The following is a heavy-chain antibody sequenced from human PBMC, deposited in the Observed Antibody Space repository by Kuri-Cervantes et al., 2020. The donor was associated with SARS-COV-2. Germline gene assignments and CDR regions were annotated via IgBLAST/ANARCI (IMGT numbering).Heavy chain of an antibody. D-gene: IGHD6-6*01. V-gene: IGHV2-5*08. CDR2: LYWDDDK. CDR3: AHAGGVAARGWFDP. CDR1: GFSLSTSGMC. J-gene: IGHJ5*02. Sequence: SGPTLVKPTETLTLTCTFSGFSLSTSGMCVSWIRQPPGKALEWLALLYWDDDKRYSPSLKSRLTITKDTSKNQVVLTMTNMDPVDTATYYCAHAGGVAARGWFDPWGQGTLVTVSS.